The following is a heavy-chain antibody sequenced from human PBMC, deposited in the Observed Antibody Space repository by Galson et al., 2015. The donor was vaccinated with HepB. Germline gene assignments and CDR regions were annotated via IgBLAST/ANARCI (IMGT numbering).Heavy chain of an antibody. CDR1: GDSISSSGYY. V-gene: IGHV4-39*01. Sequence: ETLSLTCTVSGDSISSSGYYWGWIRQPPGKGLEWIGSIYYSGNTYYNPSLKSRVTISMDTSNNQFSLKLSSVTAADTALYYCARHHHHPLFDYWDQGTLVTVSS. J-gene: IGHJ4*02. D-gene: IGHD1-14*01. CDR2: IYYSGNT. CDR3: ARHHHHPLFDY.